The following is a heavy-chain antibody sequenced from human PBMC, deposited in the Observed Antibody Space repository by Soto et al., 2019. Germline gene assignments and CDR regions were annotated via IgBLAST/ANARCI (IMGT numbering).Heavy chain of an antibody. V-gene: IGHV3-21*06. CDR1: GFTFTRYS. J-gene: IGHJ4*02. CDR3: ARESEDLTSNFDY. CDR2: ISSTTNYI. Sequence: EVQLVESGGGLVKPGGSLRLSCAASGFTFTRYSMNWVRQARGKGLEWVSSISSTTNYIYYVESMKGRFTIYRDNAKNSLYLEMNSLSAEDTAVYYCARESEDLTSNFDYWGQGTLVTVSS.